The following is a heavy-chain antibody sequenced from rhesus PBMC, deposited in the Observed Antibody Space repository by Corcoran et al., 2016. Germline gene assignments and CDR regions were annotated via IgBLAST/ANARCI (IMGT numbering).Heavy chain of an antibody. D-gene: IGHD4-35*01. Sequence: QVQLQESGPGLVKPSETLSLTCTVSGGSISDTYYWNWIRHPPGKGLEWKGRFYGRGGGNRDTPSLKIRVTSSKATAKHRVSLKRSSGTATDAAVYYCASGNYKYYFDYWGQGVLVTVSS. V-gene: IGHV4-92*01. CDR2: FYGRGGGN. J-gene: IGHJ4*01. CDR3: ASGNYKYYFDY. CDR1: GGSISDTYY.